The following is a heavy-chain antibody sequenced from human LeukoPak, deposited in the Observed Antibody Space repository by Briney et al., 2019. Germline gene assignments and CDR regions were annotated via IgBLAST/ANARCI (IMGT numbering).Heavy chain of an antibody. Sequence: GGSLRLSCSTSGFTFSNHFMHWVRQAPGKGLEYVSSIGPNGASTLYTDSVKGRFTISRDNSKNALYLQLTSLRLEDTALYYCVKDLTGTWSFDYWGQGTLVTVSS. CDR3: VKDLTGTWSFDY. J-gene: IGHJ4*02. D-gene: IGHD3-9*01. CDR1: GFTFSNHF. V-gene: IGHV3-64D*06. CDR2: IGPNGAST.